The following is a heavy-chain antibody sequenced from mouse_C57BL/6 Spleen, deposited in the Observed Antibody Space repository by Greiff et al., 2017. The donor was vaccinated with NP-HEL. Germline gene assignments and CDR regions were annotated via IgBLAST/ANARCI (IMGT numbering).Heavy chain of an antibody. CDR2: INPGSGGT. CDR1: GYAFTNYL. CDR3: ARRNYNAMDY. V-gene: IGHV1-54*01. J-gene: IGHJ4*01. D-gene: IGHD2-1*01. Sequence: QVQLQQSGAELVRPGTSVKVSCKASGYAFTNYLIEWVKQRPGQGLEWIGVINPGSGGTNYNEKFKGKATLTADTSYSTAYMQLSSLTSDDSAVYFCARRNYNAMDYWGQGTSVTVSS.